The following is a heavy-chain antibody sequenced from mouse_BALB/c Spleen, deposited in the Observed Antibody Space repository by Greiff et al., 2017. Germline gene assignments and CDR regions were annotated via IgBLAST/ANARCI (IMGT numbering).Heavy chain of an antibody. CDR3: ASYYYGSSWGFAY. CDR1: GFSLTSYG. J-gene: IGHJ3*01. CDR2: IWAGGST. V-gene: IGHV2-9*02. D-gene: IGHD1-1*01. Sequence: VMLVESGPGLVAPSQSLSITCTVSGFSLTSYGVHWVRQPPGKGLEWLGVIWAGGSTNYNSALMSRLSISKDNSKSQVFLKMNSLQTDDTAMYYCASYYYGSSWGFAYWGQGTLVTVSA.